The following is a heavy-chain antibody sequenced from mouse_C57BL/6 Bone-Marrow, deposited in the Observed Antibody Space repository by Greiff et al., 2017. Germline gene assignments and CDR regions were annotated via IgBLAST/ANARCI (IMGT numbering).Heavy chain of an antibody. CDR3: ARRVDDYDVAWFAY. V-gene: IGHV5-12*01. J-gene: IGHJ3*01. CDR1: GFTFSDYY. CDR2: ISNGGGST. D-gene: IGHD2-4*01. Sequence: EVKLMESGGGLVQPGGSLKLSCAASGFTFSDYYMYWVRQTPEKSLEWVAYISNGGGSTYYPDTVKGRFHISRANAKNTLYLQMRRLKSEATAMYYVARRVDDYDVAWFAYWGQGTLVSVSA.